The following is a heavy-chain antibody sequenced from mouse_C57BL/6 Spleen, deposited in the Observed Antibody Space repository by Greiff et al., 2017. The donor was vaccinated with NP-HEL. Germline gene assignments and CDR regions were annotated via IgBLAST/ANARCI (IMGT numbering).Heavy chain of an antibody. V-gene: IGHV5-17*01. CDR2: ISSGSSTI. D-gene: IGHD1-1*01. Sequence: EVKVVDSVFFFFPPFFSLTLSFSASGFTFSDYGMHWVRQAPEKGLEWVAYISSGSSTIYYADTVKGRFTISRDNAKNTLFLQMTSLRSEDTAMYYCARQVDRYFDVWGTGTTVTVS. CDR1: GFTFSDYG. CDR3: ARQVDRYFDV. J-gene: IGHJ1*03.